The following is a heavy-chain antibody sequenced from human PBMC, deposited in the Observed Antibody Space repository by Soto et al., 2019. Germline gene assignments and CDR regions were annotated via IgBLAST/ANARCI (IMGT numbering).Heavy chain of an antibody. V-gene: IGHV3-23*01. J-gene: IGHJ4*02. CDR1: GFAFSSYA. CDR3: AKDRGLLDPFDY. D-gene: IGHD2-21*01. Sequence: EVQLLESGGGLVQPGGSLRLSCAASGFAFSSYAMSWVRQAPGKGLEWVSSISGSTSGTYYADAVKGRFTISRDNSNNTLYLQMNSLRAEDTAVYYCAKDRGLLDPFDYWGQGALVTVSS. CDR2: ISGSTSGT.